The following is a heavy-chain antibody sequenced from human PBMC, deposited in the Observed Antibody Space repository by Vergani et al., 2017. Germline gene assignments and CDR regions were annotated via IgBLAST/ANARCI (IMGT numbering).Heavy chain of an antibody. CDR2: INPSGGST. Sequence: QVQLVQSGAEVKKPGASVKVSCKASGYTFTSYYMHWVRQAPGQGLEWMGIINPSGGSTSYAQKFQGRVTMTRDTYTSTVYMELSSLRAEDTAVLYCARYSWYYDDSSGYPLWDYWGQGTLVTVYS. J-gene: IGHJ4*02. D-gene: IGHD3-22*01. CDR3: ARYSWYYDDSSGYPLWDY. V-gene: IGHV1-46*01. CDR1: GYTFTSYY.